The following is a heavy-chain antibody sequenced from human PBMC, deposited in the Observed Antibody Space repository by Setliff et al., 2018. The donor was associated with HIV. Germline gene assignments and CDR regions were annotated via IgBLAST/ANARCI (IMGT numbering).Heavy chain of an antibody. CDR3: AKRTFGSGRFDP. CDR1: GGSFSSSSYS. J-gene: IGHJ5*02. V-gene: IGHV4-39*01. CDR2: IDYSGRT. D-gene: IGHD3-16*01. Sequence: SETLSLTCIVSGGSFSSSSYSWGWIRLPPGKGLEWIGSIDYSGRTYYNPSLKSRVTISVDTSKNQFSLKLNSVTATDTAVYYCAKRTFGSGRFDPWGQGTLVTVSS.